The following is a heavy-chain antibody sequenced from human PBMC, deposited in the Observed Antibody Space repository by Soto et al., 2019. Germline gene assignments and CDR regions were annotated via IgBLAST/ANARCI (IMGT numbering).Heavy chain of an antibody. CDR1: GDTFTDYY. V-gene: IGHV1-46*01. Sequence: QVQLMQSGAEVKKPGASVKVSCKASGDTFTDYYIHWVRQAPGQGLEWMGTVNPSGGHTTYAQHSPGRVTMTRDTSTSTLYMELTSLTSDDTAMYDCARGGHVVVVTAALDYWGQGTLVTVSS. CDR2: VNPSGGHT. J-gene: IGHJ4*02. D-gene: IGHD2-21*02. CDR3: ARGGHVVVVTAALDY.